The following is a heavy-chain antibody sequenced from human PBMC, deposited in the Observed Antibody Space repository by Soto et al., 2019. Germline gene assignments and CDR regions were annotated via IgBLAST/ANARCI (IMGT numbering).Heavy chain of an antibody. CDR1: GGSISSYY. CDR2: IYYSGST. CDR3: ARLTTVTQVDY. D-gene: IGHD4-17*01. Sequence: SETLSLTCTVSGGSISSYYWSWIRQPPGKGLEWIGYIYYSGSTNYNPSLKSRVSISVDTSKNQFSLKLSSVTAADTAVYYCARLTTVTQVDYWAPGTLVTVSS. J-gene: IGHJ4*02. V-gene: IGHV4-59*01.